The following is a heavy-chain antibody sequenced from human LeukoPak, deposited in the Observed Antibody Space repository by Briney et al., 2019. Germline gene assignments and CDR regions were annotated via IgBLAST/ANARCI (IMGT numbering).Heavy chain of an antibody. J-gene: IGHJ5*02. CDR1: GDSVSSNSVA. CDR3: ARQSYRRFDP. V-gene: IGHV6-1*01. CDR2: TYYTSKWNN. Sequence: SQTLSLTCAISGDSVSSNSVAWSWFRQSPSRGLEWLGRTYYTSKWNNDYAVSVQSRIAVNPDTSKNQFSLHLNSVTPEDTAVYYCARQSYRRFDPWGQGTLVIVSS.